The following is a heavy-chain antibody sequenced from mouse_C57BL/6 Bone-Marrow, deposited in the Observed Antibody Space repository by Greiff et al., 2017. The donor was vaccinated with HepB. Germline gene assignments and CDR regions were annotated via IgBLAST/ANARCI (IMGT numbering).Heavy chain of an antibody. V-gene: IGHV1-50*01. CDR3: ARWGAFYAMDY. CDR1: GYTFTSYW. J-gene: IGHJ4*01. Sequence: QVQLQQPGAELVKPGASVKLSCKASGYTFTSYWMQWVKQRPGQGLEWIGEIDPSDSYTNYNQKFKGKATLTVDTSSSTAYMQLSSLTSEDSAVYDCARWGAFYAMDYWGQGTSVTVSS. CDR2: IDPSDSYT.